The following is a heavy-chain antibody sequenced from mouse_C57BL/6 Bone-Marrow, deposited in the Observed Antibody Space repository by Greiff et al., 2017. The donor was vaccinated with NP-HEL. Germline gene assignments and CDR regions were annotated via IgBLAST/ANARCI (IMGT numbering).Heavy chain of an antibody. V-gene: IGHV2-9-1*01. Sequence: VKLVESGPGLVAPSQSLSITCTVSGFSLTSYAISWVRQPPGKGLEWLGVIWTGGGTNYNSALKSRLSISKDNSKSQVFLKMNSLQTDDTARYYCARSRFGNYGDYFDYWGQGTTLTVSS. CDR3: ARSRFGNYGDYFDY. J-gene: IGHJ2*01. CDR2: IWTGGGT. D-gene: IGHD2-1*01. CDR1: GFSLTSYA.